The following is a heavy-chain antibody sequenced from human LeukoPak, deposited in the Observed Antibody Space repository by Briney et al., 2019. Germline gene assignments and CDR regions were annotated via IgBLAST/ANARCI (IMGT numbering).Heavy chain of an antibody. CDR3: ARDMRYCSSTSCYGRGGAGYYYYYMDV. V-gene: IGHV7-4-1*02. Sequence: ASVKVSCKASGYTFISYPMNWVRQAPGQGLEWMGWINTNTGNPTYAQGFTGRFVFSLDTSFSTAYLQISSLKAEDTAVYYCARDMRYCSSTSCYGRGGAGYYYYYMDVCGKGTTVTVSS. J-gene: IGHJ6*03. D-gene: IGHD2-2*01. CDR2: INTNTGNP. CDR1: GYTFISYP.